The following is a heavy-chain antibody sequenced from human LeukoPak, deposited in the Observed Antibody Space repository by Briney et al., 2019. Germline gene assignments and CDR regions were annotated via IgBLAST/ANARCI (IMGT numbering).Heavy chain of an antibody. V-gene: IGHV4-59*01. CDR2: IYYSGST. CDR3: ARNAGYSSGWPDY. J-gene: IGHJ4*02. CDR1: GGSISSYY. D-gene: IGHD6-19*01. Sequence: SETLSLTCTVSGGSISSYYWSWIRQPPGKGLEWIGYIYYSGSTNYNPSLKSRVTISVDTPKNQFSLKLSSVTAADTAVNYCARNAGYSSGWPDYWGQGTLVTVSS.